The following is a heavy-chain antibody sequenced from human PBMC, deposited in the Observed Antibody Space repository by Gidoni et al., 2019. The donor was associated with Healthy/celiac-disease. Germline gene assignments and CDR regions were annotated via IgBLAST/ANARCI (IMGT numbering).Heavy chain of an antibody. CDR2: IRSKAYGGTT. J-gene: IGHJ5*02. CDR3: TRDRVVPAASSFWFDP. CDR1: GFTFGDYA. Sequence: EVQLVESGGGLVKPGRSLRLSCTAAGFTFGDYAMSWFRQAPGKGLEWVGFIRSKAYGGTTEYAASVKGRFTISRDDSKSIAYLQMNSLKTEDTAVYYCTRDRVVPAASSFWFDPWGQGTLVTVSS. D-gene: IGHD2-2*01. V-gene: IGHV3-49*05.